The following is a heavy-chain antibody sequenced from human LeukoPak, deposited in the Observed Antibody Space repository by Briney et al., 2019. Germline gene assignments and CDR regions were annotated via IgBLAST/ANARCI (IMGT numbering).Heavy chain of an antibody. D-gene: IGHD5-12*01. Sequence: GGSLRLSCAASGFTFSNYAMTWVRQAPGKGLEWVSSITGSGGTTYYADSVKGRFTVSRDSSRNTLYVQMNTLRAEDTAVYHCARGGGGYVGFDYWGQGTLVTVSS. V-gene: IGHV3-23*01. J-gene: IGHJ4*02. CDR1: GFTFSNYA. CDR3: ARGGGGYVGFDY. CDR2: ITGSGGTT.